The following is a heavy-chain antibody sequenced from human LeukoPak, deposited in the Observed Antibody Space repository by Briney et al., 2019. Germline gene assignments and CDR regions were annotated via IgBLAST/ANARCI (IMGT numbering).Heavy chain of an antibody. Sequence: ASVKVSCKASGGTFSSYAISWVRQAPGQGLEWMGGIIPIFGTANYAQKFQGRVTITADESTSTAYTELSSLRSEDTAVYYCARYKVEMALSGFQHWGQGTLVTVSS. CDR2: IIPIFGTA. CDR3: ARYKVEMALSGFQH. CDR1: GGTFSSYA. D-gene: IGHD5-24*01. J-gene: IGHJ1*01. V-gene: IGHV1-69*13.